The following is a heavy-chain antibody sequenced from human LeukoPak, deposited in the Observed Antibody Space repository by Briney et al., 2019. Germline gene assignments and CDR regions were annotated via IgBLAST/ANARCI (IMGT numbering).Heavy chain of an antibody. J-gene: IGHJ6*03. CDR1: GYTFTSYY. CDR3: ARAQVPAALGYYYYMDV. V-gene: IGHV1-2*02. Sequence: ASVKVSCKASGYTFTSYYMHWVRQAPGQGLEWMGWINPNSGGTKYAQRFQGRMTMTRDTSISTAYMELSSLRSDDTAMYYCARAQVPAALGYYYYMDVWGKGTTVTVSS. D-gene: IGHD2-2*01. CDR2: INPNSGGT.